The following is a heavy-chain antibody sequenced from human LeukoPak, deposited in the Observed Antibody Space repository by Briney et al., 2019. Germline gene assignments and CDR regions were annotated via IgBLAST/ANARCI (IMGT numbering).Heavy chain of an antibody. CDR3: AREYSTSSEGDYFDY. V-gene: IGHV4-59*01. D-gene: IGHD6-6*01. Sequence: SETLSLTCTVSGASITTYYWTWIRQPPGKGLEWLGYIDHSGSTNSNPSLKSRVTISLDTSRNQFSLRLSSVTAADTAVYFCAREYSTSSEGDYFDYWGQGSLVTVSS. CDR2: IDHSGST. CDR1: GASITTYY. J-gene: IGHJ4*02.